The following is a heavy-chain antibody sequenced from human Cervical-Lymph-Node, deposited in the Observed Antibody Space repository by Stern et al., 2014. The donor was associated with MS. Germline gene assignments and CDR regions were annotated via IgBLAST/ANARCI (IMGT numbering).Heavy chain of an antibody. CDR1: GGTFSSYA. CDR3: ARGELKEGLVRGMDV. J-gene: IGHJ6*02. CDR2: IITIFGKA. V-gene: IGHV1-69*01. Sequence: VQLLESGAEVKKPGSSVKVSCKASGGTFSSYAIRWVRQAPGQGLEWMGGIITIFGKANYAQKFQGRVTITADESTSTAYMELSSLRSEDTAVYYCARGELKEGLVRGMDVWGQGTTVTVSS. D-gene: IGHD1-26*01.